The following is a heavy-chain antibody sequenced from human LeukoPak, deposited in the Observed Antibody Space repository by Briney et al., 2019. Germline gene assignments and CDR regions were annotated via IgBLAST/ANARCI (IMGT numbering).Heavy chain of an antibody. Sequence: GGSLRLSCAASGFTFSSYWMSWVRQAPGKGLEWVANIKEDGSEENYVDSVKGRFTISRDNAKNSLYLQMNSLRAEDTAVYYCAKYRLIWLPAPVFDNWGQGTLVTVPS. CDR1: GFTFSSYW. V-gene: IGHV3-7*01. CDR3: AKYRLIWLPAPVFDN. J-gene: IGHJ4*02. D-gene: IGHD5-24*01. CDR2: IKEDGSEE.